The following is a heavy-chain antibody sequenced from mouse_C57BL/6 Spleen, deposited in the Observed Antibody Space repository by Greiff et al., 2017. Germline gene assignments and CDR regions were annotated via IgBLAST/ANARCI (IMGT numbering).Heavy chain of an antibody. CDR3: AAHYYGSSYDYFDY. D-gene: IGHD1-1*01. CDR1: GYTFTSYW. Sequence: QVQLQQPGAELVMPGASVKLSCKASGYTFTSYWMHWVKQRPGQGLEWIGEIDPSDSYTNYNQKFKGKSTLTVDKSSSTAYMQLSSLTSEDSAVYNCAAHYYGSSYDYFDYGGQGTTLQVSS. CDR2: IDPSDSYT. V-gene: IGHV1-69*01. J-gene: IGHJ2*01.